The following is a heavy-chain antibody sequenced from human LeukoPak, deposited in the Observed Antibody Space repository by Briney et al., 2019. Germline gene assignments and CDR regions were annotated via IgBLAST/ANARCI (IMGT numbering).Heavy chain of an antibody. CDR3: ARHSGRSSSSKTFDY. Sequence: PSETLSLTCTVSGGSISSSSYYWGWIRQPPGKGLEWIGSIYYSGSTYYNPSLKSRVTISVDTSKNQFSLKLSSVTAADTAVYYCARHSGRSSSSKTFDYWGQGTLVTVSS. V-gene: IGHV4-39*01. D-gene: IGHD6-6*01. CDR2: IYYSGST. CDR1: GGSISSSSYY. J-gene: IGHJ4*02.